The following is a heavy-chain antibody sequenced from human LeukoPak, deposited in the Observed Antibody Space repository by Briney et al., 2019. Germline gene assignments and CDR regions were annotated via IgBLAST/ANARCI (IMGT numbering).Heavy chain of an antibody. CDR3: TRTNVAAAGRD. D-gene: IGHD6-13*01. CDR2: INRDGSEE. Sequence: PGGSLRLSCAASGFTFSSYWMSWVRQAPGKGLEWVANINRDGSEEYYVESVKGRFTISRDNAKNSLYLQMISLRAEDTALYYCTRTNVAAAGRDWGQGTLVTVSS. V-gene: IGHV3-7*01. CDR1: GFTFSSYW. J-gene: IGHJ4*02.